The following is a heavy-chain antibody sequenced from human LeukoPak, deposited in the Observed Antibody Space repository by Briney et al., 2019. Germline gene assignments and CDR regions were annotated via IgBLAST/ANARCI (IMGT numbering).Heavy chain of an antibody. D-gene: IGHD3-16*02. CDR2: ISFSGANA. CDR3: ARDIELST. Sequence: GGSLRPSCAASGFTFSDSAMTWVRQAPGKGLEWVSLISFSGANAYYADSVKGRFTISRDNSNDTLYLQLNSLRAEDTAMYYCARDIELSTWGPGTMVTVSS. V-gene: IGHV3-23*01. J-gene: IGHJ3*01. CDR1: GFTFSDSA.